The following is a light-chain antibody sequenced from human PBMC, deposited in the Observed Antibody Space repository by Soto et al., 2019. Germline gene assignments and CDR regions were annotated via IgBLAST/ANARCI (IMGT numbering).Light chain of an antibody. CDR2: DNS. CDR3: GTWDTSLSAVV. Sequence: QSVLTQPPSVSAAPGQKVTISCSGSNYNIWSNYVSWYQHLPGTAPKLLIYDNSERPSGIPDRFSASKSGTSATLAITGLQTGDEGDYFCGTWDTSLSAVVFGGGTK. CDR1: NYNIWSNY. V-gene: IGLV1-51*01. J-gene: IGLJ2*01.